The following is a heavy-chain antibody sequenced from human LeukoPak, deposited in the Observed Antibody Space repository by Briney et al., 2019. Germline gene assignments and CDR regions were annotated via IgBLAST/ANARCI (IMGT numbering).Heavy chain of an antibody. D-gene: IGHD5-18*01. V-gene: IGHV4-34*01. J-gene: IGHJ6*03. Sequence: KPSETLSLTCAVYGGSFSGYSWSWIRQPPGKGLEWIGEINHSGTTNYNPSLKSRVTISVDTSKNQFSLKLSSVTAADTAVYYCAREDTYYYYMDVWGKGATVTVSS. CDR2: INHSGTT. CDR1: GGSFSGYS. CDR3: AREDTYYYYMDV.